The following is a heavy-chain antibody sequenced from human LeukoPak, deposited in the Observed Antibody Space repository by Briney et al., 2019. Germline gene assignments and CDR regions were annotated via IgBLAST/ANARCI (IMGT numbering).Heavy chain of an antibody. J-gene: IGHJ4*02. D-gene: IGHD4-17*01. CDR1: GGSISSDSFY. Sequence: SETLSLTCTVSGGSISSDSFYWAWIRQPPGKGLEWIGSIYHRGTTYYNRSLKSRVTISIDTSKNQFSLKLSSVTAADTAVYYCARAPGSYYDYGDYAEFDYWGQGTLVTVSS. CDR3: ARAPGSYYDYGDYAEFDY. CDR2: IYHRGTT. V-gene: IGHV4-39*07.